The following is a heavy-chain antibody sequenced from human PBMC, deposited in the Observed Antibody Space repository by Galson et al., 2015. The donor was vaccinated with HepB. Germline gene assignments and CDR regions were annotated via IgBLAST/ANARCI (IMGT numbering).Heavy chain of an antibody. CDR3: ARGPCWSGYYRQNYYYMDV. Sequence: SVKVSCKASGYTFSSYAISWVRQAPGQGLEWMGRIIAILGIANYAQKFQGRVTITADKSTSTAYMELSRLRSEDTAVYYCARGPCWSGYYRQNYYYMDVWGKGTTVTVSS. CDR1: GYTFSSYA. V-gene: IGHV1-69*04. CDR2: IIAILGIA. J-gene: IGHJ6*03. D-gene: IGHD3-3*01.